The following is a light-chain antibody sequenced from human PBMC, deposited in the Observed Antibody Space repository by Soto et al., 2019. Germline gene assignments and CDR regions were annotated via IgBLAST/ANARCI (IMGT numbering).Light chain of an antibody. J-gene: IGKJ4*01. CDR2: DAS. V-gene: IGKV3-11*01. CDR3: QQRSNFVT. CDR1: QSVSSD. Sequence: EIVLTQSPATLSLSPGERATLSCRASQSVSSDLAWYQQKPGQAPRLLIYDASNRATGIPARFSGSGSGTDFTLTISSLEPEDFAVYYCQQRSNFVTFVGGTKVEIK.